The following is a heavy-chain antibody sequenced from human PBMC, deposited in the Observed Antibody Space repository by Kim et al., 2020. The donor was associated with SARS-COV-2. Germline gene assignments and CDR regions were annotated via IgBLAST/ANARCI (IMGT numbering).Heavy chain of an antibody. Sequence: ASVKVSCKASGYTFTSYGISWVRQAPGQGLEWMGWISAYNGNTNYAQKLQGRVTMTTDTSTSTAYMELRSLRSDDTAVYYCAREYSSSSTRGRAYYYYYGMDVWGQGTTVTVSS. CDR1: GYTFTSYG. D-gene: IGHD6-6*01. V-gene: IGHV1-18*01. CDR3: AREYSSSSTRGRAYYYYYGMDV. CDR2: ISAYNGNT. J-gene: IGHJ6*02.